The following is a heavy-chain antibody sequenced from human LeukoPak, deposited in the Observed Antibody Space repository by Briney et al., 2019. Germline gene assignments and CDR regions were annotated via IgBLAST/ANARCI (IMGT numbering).Heavy chain of an antibody. CDR2: INTNTGNP. Sequence: ASVKVSCKASGYTFTSYAMNWVRQAPGQGPEWMGWINTNTGNPTYAQGFTGRFVFSLDTSVSTAYLQISSLKADDTAVYYCARSAPTNYFYYWGQGTLVTVSS. J-gene: IGHJ4*02. D-gene: IGHD1-1*01. CDR3: ARSAPTNYFYY. CDR1: GYTFTSYA. V-gene: IGHV7-4-1*02.